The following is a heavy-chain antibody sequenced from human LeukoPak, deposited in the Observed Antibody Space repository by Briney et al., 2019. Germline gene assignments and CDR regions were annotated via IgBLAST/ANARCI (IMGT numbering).Heavy chain of an antibody. Sequence: GGSLRLSCAASGFTFSSYAMHWVGQAPGKGLKGVAVISYDGRNKYYADSVKGRFTISRDNSKNNLYLQMNSLRAEDTAVYYCARGGYSGYDYSPLYYYYMDVWGKGTTVTVSS. D-gene: IGHD5-12*01. V-gene: IGHV3-30*04. CDR2: ISYDGRNK. CDR3: ARGGYSGYDYSPLYYYYMDV. J-gene: IGHJ6*03. CDR1: GFTFSSYA.